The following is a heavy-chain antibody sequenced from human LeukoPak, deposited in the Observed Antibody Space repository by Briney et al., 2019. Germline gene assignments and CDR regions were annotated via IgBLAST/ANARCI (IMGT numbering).Heavy chain of an antibody. V-gene: IGHV1-2*02. D-gene: IGHD1-26*01. Sequence: ASVKVSCEASGYTFTGYYMHWVRQSPGQGLEWMGWINPNSGGTNYAQKLQGRVTMTTDTSTSTAYMEVRSLRSDDTAVYYCAREVGRGFDYWGQGTLVTVSS. CDR1: GYTFTGYY. CDR3: AREVGRGFDY. CDR2: INPNSGGT. J-gene: IGHJ4*02.